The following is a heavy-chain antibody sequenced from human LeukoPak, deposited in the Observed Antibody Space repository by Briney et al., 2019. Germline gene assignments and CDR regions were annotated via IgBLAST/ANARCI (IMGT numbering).Heavy chain of an antibody. CDR1: GGSISSSRYY. CDR2: IYYSGNT. V-gene: IGHV4-39*01. D-gene: IGHD3-9*01. Sequence: SETLSLTCTVSGGSISSSRYYWGWISQPPGKGLEWIGSIYYSGNTYYNPSLKSRVTISVDTSKNQFSLKLSSVTAADTAVYYCVRRRAAGYDYWYFDLWGRGTLVTVSS. J-gene: IGHJ2*01. CDR3: VRRRAAGYDYWYFDL.